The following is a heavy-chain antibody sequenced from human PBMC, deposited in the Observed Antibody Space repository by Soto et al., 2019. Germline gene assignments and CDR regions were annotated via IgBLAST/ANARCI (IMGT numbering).Heavy chain of an antibody. CDR3: TSTYDYVWGSYRYNVDY. Sequence: SLRLSCAASGFTFSGSAMHWVRQASGKGLEWVGRIRSKANSYATAYAASVKGRFTISRDDSKNTAYLQMNSLKTEDTAVYYCTSTYDYVWGSYRYNVDYWGQGTLVTVSS. J-gene: IGHJ4*02. CDR1: GFTFSGSA. D-gene: IGHD3-16*02. V-gene: IGHV3-73*01. CDR2: IRSKANSYAT.